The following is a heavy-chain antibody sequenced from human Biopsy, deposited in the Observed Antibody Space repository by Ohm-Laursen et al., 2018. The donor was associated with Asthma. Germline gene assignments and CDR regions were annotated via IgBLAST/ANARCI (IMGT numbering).Heavy chain of an antibody. CDR2: LIPVLGTA. CDR3: AKGYSGTDRIVYYYSGMEV. CDR1: GDSLGSFINYA. V-gene: IGHV1-69*01. Sequence: GSSVKVSCKASGDSLGSFINYALSWVRQAPRQGLEWMGGLIPVLGTADYAPMFEGRVTITADESTSTAYLELTSLRFEDTAVYYCAKGYSGTDRIVYYYSGMEVWGQGTTVTVSS. J-gene: IGHJ6*02. D-gene: IGHD5-12*01.